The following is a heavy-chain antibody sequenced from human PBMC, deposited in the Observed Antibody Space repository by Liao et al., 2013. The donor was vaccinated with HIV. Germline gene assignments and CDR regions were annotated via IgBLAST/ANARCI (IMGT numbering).Heavy chain of an antibody. CDR1: GGSISSGSYY. CDR3: ESQGYYDILTGYYTEYYFDY. D-gene: IGHD3-9*01. V-gene: IGHV4-61*02. J-gene: IGHJ4*02. CDR2: IYTSGST. Sequence: QVQLQESGPGLVKPSQTLSLTCTVSGGSISSGSYYWSWIRQPAGKGLEWIGRIYTSGSTNYNPSLKSRVTISVDTSKNQFSLKLSSVTAADTAVYYCESQGYYDILTGYYTEYYFDYWGQGTLVTVSS.